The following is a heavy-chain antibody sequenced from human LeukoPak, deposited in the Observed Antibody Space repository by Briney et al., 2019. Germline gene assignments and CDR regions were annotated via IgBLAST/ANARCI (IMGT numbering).Heavy chain of an antibody. CDR3: ASDIRKSYGDYPQDY. V-gene: IGHV3-7*01. CDR1: GFTFSSYW. J-gene: IGHJ4*02. Sequence: SGGSLRLSCAASGFTFSSYWMSWVRQAPGKGLEWVANIKQDGSEKYYVDSVKGRFTISRDNAKNTLYLQMYSLRAEDTAVYYCASDIRKSYGDYPQDYWGQGTLVTVSS. CDR2: IKQDGSEK. D-gene: IGHD4-17*01.